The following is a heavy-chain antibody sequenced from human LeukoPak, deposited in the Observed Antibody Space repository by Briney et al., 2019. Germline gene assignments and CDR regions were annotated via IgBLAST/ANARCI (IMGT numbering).Heavy chain of an antibody. CDR2: IIPIFGTA. V-gene: IGHV1-69*01. J-gene: IGHJ4*02. D-gene: IGHD2-2*01. CDR3: ARVFFEAFEGYCSSTSCPAPLDY. CDR1: GGTFSSYA. Sequence: SVKVSCKASGGTFSSYAISWVRQAPGQGLEWMGGIIPIFGTANYAQKFQGGVTITADESTSTAYMELSSLRSEDTAVYYCARVFFEAFEGYCSSTSCPAPLDYWGQGTLVTVSS.